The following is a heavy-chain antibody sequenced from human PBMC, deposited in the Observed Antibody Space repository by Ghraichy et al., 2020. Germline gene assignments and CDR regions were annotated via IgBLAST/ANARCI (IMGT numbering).Heavy chain of an antibody. V-gene: IGHV4-34*01. D-gene: IGHD1-1*01. CDR3: ARTSGNWNDYYFEY. Sequence: TLSLTCAVYGGSFSGYYWSWIRQPPGKGLEWIGEINHSGSTNYNPSLKSRVTISVDTSKNQFSLKLSSVTAADTAVYYCARTSGNWNDYYFEYWGQGTLGTVSS. CDR2: INHSGST. J-gene: IGHJ4*02. CDR1: GGSFSGYY.